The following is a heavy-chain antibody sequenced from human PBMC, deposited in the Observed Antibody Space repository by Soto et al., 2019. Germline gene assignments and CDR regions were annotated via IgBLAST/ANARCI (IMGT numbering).Heavy chain of an antibody. CDR2: ISGSGGST. CDR1: GFTFSSYA. J-gene: IGHJ4*02. V-gene: IGHV3-23*01. CDR3: AKDPYYDSSGYYVSLIDY. D-gene: IGHD3-22*01. Sequence: GGSLRLSCAASGFTFSSYAMSWVRQAPGKGLEWVSAISGSGGSTYYADSVKGRFTISRDNSKNTLYLQMNSLRAEDTAVYYCAKDPYYDSSGYYVSLIDYWGQGTLVTVSS.